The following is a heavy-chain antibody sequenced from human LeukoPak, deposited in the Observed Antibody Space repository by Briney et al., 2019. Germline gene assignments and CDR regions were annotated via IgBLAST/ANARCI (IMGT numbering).Heavy chain of an antibody. Sequence: GGSLSLSCAASGFTFSSYAMSWVRQAPGKGLEWVSAISGSGGSTYYADSVKGRFTISRDNSKNTLYLQMNSLRAEDTAVYYCARSMGRGYSYGRPLDYWGQGTLVTVSS. D-gene: IGHD5-18*01. J-gene: IGHJ4*02. CDR3: ARSMGRGYSYGRPLDY. CDR2: ISGSGGST. CDR1: GFTFSSYA. V-gene: IGHV3-23*01.